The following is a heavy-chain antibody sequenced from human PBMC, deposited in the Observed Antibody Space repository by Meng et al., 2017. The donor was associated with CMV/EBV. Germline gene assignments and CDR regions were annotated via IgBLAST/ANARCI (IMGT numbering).Heavy chain of an antibody. CDR2: IYSGGST. Sequence: VELGGGLVQPGGTLRLSCATSGFTVSSNYMSWVRQAPGKGLEWVSVIYSGGSTYYADSVKGRFTISRDNSKNTLYLQMNSLRAEDTAVYYCAKGMGSITGTSVTDYWGQGTLVTVSS. D-gene: IGHD1-20*01. CDR1: GFTVSSNY. CDR3: AKGMGSITGTSVTDY. V-gene: IGHV3-66*01. J-gene: IGHJ4*02.